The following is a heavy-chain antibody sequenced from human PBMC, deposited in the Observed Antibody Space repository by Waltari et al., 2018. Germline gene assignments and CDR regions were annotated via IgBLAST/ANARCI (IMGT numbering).Heavy chain of an antibody. V-gene: IGHV3-23*04. Sequence: EVQLVESGGGLVQPGGSLSLSCAASGFTFSSYALSWVRPAPGKGLEWVYAISGSGGSTYYADSVKGRFTISRDNSKNTLYLQMNSLRAEDTAVYYCAKDGCSGGSCRRGNWFDPWGQGTLVTVSS. CDR3: AKDGCSGGSCRRGNWFDP. CDR2: ISGSGGST. D-gene: IGHD2-15*01. J-gene: IGHJ5*02. CDR1: GFTFSSYA.